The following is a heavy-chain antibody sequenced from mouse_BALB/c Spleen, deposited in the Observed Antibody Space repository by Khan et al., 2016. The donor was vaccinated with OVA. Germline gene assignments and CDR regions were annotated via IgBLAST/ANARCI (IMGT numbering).Heavy chain of an antibody. CDR3: TRAGYGYVALDY. D-gene: IGHD2-2*01. Sequence: QIQLVQSGAELMTPGASVKISCKASGYTFSDYWIEWVKQRPGHGLAWIGEIFPGSGSTKYNEKFNGKATLTADTSSNTAYMQLSSLTSEDSGVYYCTRAGYGYVALDYWGQGTSVTVSS. V-gene: IGHV1-9*01. CDR2: IFPGSGST. CDR1: GYTFSDYW. J-gene: IGHJ4*01.